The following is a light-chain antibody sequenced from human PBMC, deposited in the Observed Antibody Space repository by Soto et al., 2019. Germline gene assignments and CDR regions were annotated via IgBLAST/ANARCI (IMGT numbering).Light chain of an antibody. CDR3: KQYNTYWT. Sequence: DIQMTQSPYTLSASVGDRVTITCRASQSISSWLAWYQQKPGKAPKLLISHDSNLQSGVPSRFSGSGSGTEFTLTIISLQPDDIATYYCKQYNTYWTFSQGTKVEIK. J-gene: IGKJ1*01. CDR1: QSISSW. V-gene: IGKV1-5*01. CDR2: HDS.